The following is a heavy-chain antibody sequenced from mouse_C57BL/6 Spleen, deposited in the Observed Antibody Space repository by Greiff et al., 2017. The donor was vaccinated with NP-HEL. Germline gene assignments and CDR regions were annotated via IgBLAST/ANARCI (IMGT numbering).Heavy chain of an antibody. Sequence: VKLQESGPELVKPGASVKLSCKASGYTFTSYDINWVKQRPGQGLEWIGWIYPRDGSTKYNEKFKGKATLTVDTSSSTAYMGLHSLTSEDSAVYFGERGWGDPYLDYWGQGTTLTVSS. J-gene: IGHJ2*01. V-gene: IGHV1-85*01. CDR1: GYTFTSYD. D-gene: IGHD2-3*01. CDR3: ERGWGDPYLDY. CDR2: IYPRDGST.